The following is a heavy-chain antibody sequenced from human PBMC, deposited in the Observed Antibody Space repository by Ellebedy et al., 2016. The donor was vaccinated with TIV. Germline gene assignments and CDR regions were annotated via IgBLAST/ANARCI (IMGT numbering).Heavy chain of an antibody. V-gene: IGHV3-49*03. Sequence: GGSLRLSCTASGFTFGDYAMSWFRQPPGKGLEWVGFVASKGLGATTEYAASVKGRFTISRDDSNSIAYLQMNSLKTEDTAVYYCVRDTYGHTAPPFYWGQGILVTVSS. D-gene: IGHD3-10*01. CDR3: VRDTYGHTAPPFY. CDR2: VASKGLGATT. J-gene: IGHJ4*02. CDR1: GFTFGDYA.